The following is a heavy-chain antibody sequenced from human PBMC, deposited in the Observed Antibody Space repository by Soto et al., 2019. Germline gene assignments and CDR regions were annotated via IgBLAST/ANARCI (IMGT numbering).Heavy chain of an antibody. CDR1: GGTFSNYA. CDR2: IIPILGTT. J-gene: IGHJ4*02. CDR3: ARDGYDYGSSPRGF. V-gene: IGHV1-69*06. Sequence: QVQLVQSGAEVKKPGSSVKVSCKASGGTFSNYAISWVRQAPGQGLEWMGGIIPILGTTNYAQKFQGRVTFTADKSTGTAYMELSSLRSDDTAVSFCARDGYDYGSSPRGFWGQGTLVTVSS. D-gene: IGHD5-18*01.